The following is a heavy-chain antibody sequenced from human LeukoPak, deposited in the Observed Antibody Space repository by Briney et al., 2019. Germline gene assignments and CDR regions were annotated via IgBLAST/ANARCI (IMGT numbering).Heavy chain of an antibody. D-gene: IGHD2-2*01. CDR2: INPDGSGK. Sequence: GGSLRLSCAASGFTFSDYYMSWIRQAPGKGLDWVANINPDGSGKRYVDSVKGRFTIARDNADNSLSLQMNSLRAEDTAVYYCARAGYCSSTTCLYFDYWGQGTLVTVSS. CDR3: ARAGYCSSTTCLYFDY. V-gene: IGHV3-7*04. J-gene: IGHJ4*02. CDR1: GFTFSDYY.